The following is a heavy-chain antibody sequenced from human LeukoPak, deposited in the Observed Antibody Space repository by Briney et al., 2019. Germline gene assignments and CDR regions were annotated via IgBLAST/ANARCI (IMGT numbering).Heavy chain of an antibody. CDR3: ARWSGLAYCGGDCYPNWDYYDSSGYSFDY. CDR1: GYTFTSYY. Sequence: ASVKVSCKASGYTFTSYYMHWVRQAPGQGLEWMGIINPSGGSPSYAQKFQGRVTMTRDTSTSTVYMELSSLRSEDTAVYYCARWSGLAYCGGDCYPNWDYYDSSGYSFDYWGQGTLVTVSS. V-gene: IGHV1-46*01. CDR2: INPSGGSP. J-gene: IGHJ4*02. D-gene: IGHD2-21*02.